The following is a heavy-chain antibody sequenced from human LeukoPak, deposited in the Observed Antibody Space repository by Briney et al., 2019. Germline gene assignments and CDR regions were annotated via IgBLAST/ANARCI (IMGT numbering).Heavy chain of an antibody. D-gene: IGHD1-26*01. CDR1: GFTFSSYW. Sequence: PGGSLRLSCAASGFTFSSYWMSWVRQAPGKGLEWLANIKQDGTEKNYLNSVKGRFTISRDNAKNSLYLQMNSLRAEDTAVYYCARGYSGWGQGTLVTVSS. CDR2: IKQDGTEK. V-gene: IGHV3-7*01. CDR3: ARGYSG. J-gene: IGHJ4*02.